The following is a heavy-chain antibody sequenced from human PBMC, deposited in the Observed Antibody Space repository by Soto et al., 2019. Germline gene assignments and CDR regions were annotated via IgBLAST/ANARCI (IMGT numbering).Heavy chain of an antibody. CDR2: IWYDGSNK. D-gene: IGHD4-17*01. CDR1: GFTFSTYG. V-gene: IGHV3-33*01. CDR3: ASLPTVTTCY. Sequence: QVQLVESGGGVVQPGRSLRLSCAASGFTFSTYGMHWVRQAPGKGLEWVAVIWYDGSNKYYADSVKGRFTISRDNSKNTLYLQMNSLRAEDTAMYYCASLPTVTTCYWGQGTLVTVSS. J-gene: IGHJ4*02.